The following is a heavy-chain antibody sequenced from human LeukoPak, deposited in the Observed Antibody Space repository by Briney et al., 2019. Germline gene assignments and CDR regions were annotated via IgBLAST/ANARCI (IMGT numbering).Heavy chain of an antibody. V-gene: IGHV3-13*01. CDR2: IGIAGDT. CDR3: ARDPSGRGMDV. CDR1: GFTFSSYD. J-gene: IGHJ6*02. Sequence: GGSLRLSCAVSGFTFSSYDMQWVRQVIGKGLEWVSAIGIAGDTHYSGSVKGRFTISRENAKNSLYLQMNSLRAGDTAVCYCARDPSGRGMDVWGQGTTVTVSS. D-gene: IGHD6-19*01.